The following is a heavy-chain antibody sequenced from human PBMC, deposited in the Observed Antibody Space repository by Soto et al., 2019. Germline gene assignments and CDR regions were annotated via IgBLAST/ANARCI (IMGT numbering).Heavy chain of an antibody. Sequence: SETLSLTCTVSGGSISSSSYYWGWIRQPPGKGLEWIGSIYYSGSTYYNPSLKSRVTISVDTPKNQFSLKLSSVTAADTAVYYCARGVILGIYYYYYMDVWGKGTTVTVSS. V-gene: IGHV4-39*01. CDR1: GGSISSSSYY. D-gene: IGHD3-10*01. CDR2: IYYSGST. CDR3: ARGVILGIYYYYYMDV. J-gene: IGHJ6*03.